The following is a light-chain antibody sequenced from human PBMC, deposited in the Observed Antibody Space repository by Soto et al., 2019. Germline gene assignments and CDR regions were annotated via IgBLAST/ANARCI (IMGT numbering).Light chain of an antibody. J-gene: IGLJ1*01. CDR3: CSYAGSYTPAYV. CDR2: DVS. CDR1: SSDVGGYNY. V-gene: IGLV2-11*01. Sequence: QSVLTQPRSVSGSPGPSVTISCTGTSSDVGGYNYVSWYQQHPGKAPKLMIYDVSKRPSGVPDRFSGSKSGNTASLTISGLQAEDEADYYCCSYAGSYTPAYVFGTGTKLTVL.